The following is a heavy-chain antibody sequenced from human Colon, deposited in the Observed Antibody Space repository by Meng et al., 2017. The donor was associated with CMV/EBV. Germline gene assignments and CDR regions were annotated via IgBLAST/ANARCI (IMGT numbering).Heavy chain of an antibody. J-gene: IGHJ4*02. V-gene: IGHV4-39*07. Sequence: SETLSLTCTVSGGSLSSSSYYWGWIRQPPGKGLEWIASIYYRASTHYNPSLKSRVSILVDRSNSQFSLNLSSVTAADTAVYYCEANGNDYSDKFDYWGQGTLVTVSS. CDR3: EANGNDYSDKFDY. D-gene: IGHD4-17*01. CDR2: IYYRAST. CDR1: GGSLSSSSYY.